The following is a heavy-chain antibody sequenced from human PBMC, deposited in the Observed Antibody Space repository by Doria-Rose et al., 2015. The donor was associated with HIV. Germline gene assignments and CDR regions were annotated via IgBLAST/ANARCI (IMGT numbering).Heavy chain of an antibody. Sequence: QESGPVLVKPTETLTLTCTVSGVSLSSPGMGVSWIRQPPGKALEWLANIFSDDERSYKTSLKSRLTISRGTYKSQVVLTMTDMDLVDTATYYCARIKSSRWYHKYYFDFWGQGTLVIVSA. J-gene: IGHJ4*02. V-gene: IGHV2-26*01. D-gene: IGHD6-13*01. CDR2: IFSDDER. CDR1: GVSLSSPGMG. CDR3: ARIKSSRWYHKYYFDF.